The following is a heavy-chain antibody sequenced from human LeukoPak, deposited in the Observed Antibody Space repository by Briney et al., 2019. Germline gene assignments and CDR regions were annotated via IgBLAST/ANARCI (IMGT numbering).Heavy chain of an antibody. Sequence: PGGSLRLSCTASGFTFNNYAMSWVRQAPGKGLEWVSGISGNGGTTHYADSVKGRFTISRDNSRNTVFLRMNSLRAEDTAIYYCAKLPAAIRTLDYWGQGTLVTVSS. D-gene: IGHD2-2*02. CDR2: ISGNGGTT. V-gene: IGHV3-23*01. CDR1: GFTFNNYA. CDR3: AKLPAAIRTLDY. J-gene: IGHJ4*02.